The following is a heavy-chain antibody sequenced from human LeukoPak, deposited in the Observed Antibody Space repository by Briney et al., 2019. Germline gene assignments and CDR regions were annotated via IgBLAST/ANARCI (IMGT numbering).Heavy chain of an antibody. V-gene: IGHV4-34*01. J-gene: IGHJ4*02. CDR2: IYYSGST. Sequence: PSETLSLTCGVYGGSFSGYYWGWIRQPPGKGLEWIGSIYYSGSTYYNPSLKSRVTISVDTSKNQFSLKLSSVTAADTAVYYCARYPPYYYDSSGSKTFDYWGQGTLVTVSS. D-gene: IGHD3-22*01. CDR3: ARYPPYYYDSSGSKTFDY. CDR1: GGSFSGYY.